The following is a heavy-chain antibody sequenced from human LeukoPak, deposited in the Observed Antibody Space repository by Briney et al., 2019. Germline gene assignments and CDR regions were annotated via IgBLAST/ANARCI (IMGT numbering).Heavy chain of an antibody. CDR2: ISYVGSNK. CDR1: GFTFSSYA. V-gene: IGHV3-30-3*01. Sequence: GGSLRLSCAASGFTFSSYAMHWVRQAPGKGLEWVAVISYVGSNKYYADSVKGRFTISRDNSKNTLYLQMNSLRAEDTAVYYCARSEILDYWGQGTLVTVSS. CDR3: ARSEILDY. J-gene: IGHJ4*02.